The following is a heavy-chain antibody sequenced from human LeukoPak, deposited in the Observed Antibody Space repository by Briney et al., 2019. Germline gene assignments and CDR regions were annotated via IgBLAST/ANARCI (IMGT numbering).Heavy chain of an antibody. J-gene: IGHJ3*02. V-gene: IGHV3-7*01. CDR3: ARDLAGPPQEAFDI. CDR1: GFTFSSYW. CDR2: IKKDGSER. Sequence: GGSLRLSCVASGFTFSSYWMNWVRQAPGKGLEWVANIKKDGSERYYVGSVKGRFTISRDNTKKSLYLQMNTLRAADTAVYYCARDLAGPPQEAFDIWGQGTMVTVSS.